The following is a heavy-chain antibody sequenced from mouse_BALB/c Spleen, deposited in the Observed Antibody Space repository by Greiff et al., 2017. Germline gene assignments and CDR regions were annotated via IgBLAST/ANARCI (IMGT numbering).Heavy chain of an antibody. D-gene: IGHD2-2*01. J-gene: IGHJ3*01. CDR1: GYTFTNYW. CDR2: IYPGGGYT. V-gene: IGHV1-63*02. CDR3: ARYYYGYDGFAY. Sequence: VKLQESGAELVRPGTSVKISCKASGYTFTNYWLGWVKQRPGHGLEWIGDIYPGGGYTNYNEKFKGKATLTADTSSSTAYMQLSSLTSEDSAVYFCARYYYGYDGFAYWGQGTLVTVSA.